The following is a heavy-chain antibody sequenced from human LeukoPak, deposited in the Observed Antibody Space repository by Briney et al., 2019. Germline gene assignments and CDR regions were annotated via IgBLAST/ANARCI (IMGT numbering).Heavy chain of an antibody. CDR2: ISGSGGST. Sequence: GGSLRLSCAASGFTFSSYAMSWVRQAPGKGLEWVSAISGSGGSTYYADSVKGRFTISRDNSKNTLYLQMISLRAEDTAVYYCAKVGPRYSYGPPYFDYWGQGTLVTVSS. CDR1: GFTFSSYA. D-gene: IGHD5-18*01. CDR3: AKVGPRYSYGPPYFDY. V-gene: IGHV3-23*01. J-gene: IGHJ4*02.